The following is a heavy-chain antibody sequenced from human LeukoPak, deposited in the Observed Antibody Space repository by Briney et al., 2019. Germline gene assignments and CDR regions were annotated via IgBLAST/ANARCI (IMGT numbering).Heavy chain of an antibody. CDR3: ARGQTVPGAKYYFDF. V-gene: IGHV3-49*04. CDR2: TRSKIYGGAP. J-gene: IGHJ4*02. D-gene: IGHD2/OR15-2a*01. Sequence: TGGSLRLSCLPSGFTFRDYGLGWVRQAPGMGLEWVSFTRSKIYGGAPEYAASVRGRFSVSRDDSESVAYLQMNNLKSEDTGVYYCARGQTVPGAKYYFDFWSPGTLVTVSS. CDR1: GFTFRDYG.